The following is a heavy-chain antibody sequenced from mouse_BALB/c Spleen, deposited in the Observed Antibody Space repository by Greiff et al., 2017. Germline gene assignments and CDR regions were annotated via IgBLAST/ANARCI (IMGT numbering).Heavy chain of an antibody. Sequence: VQLQQSGAELVKPGASVKLSCTASGFTFKDTYMHWVKQRPEQGLEWIGRIDPANGNTKYDPKFQGKATITADTSSNTAYLQLSSLTSEDTAVYYCARGYGNYAWFAYWGQGTLVTVSA. J-gene: IGHJ3*01. CDR2: IDPANGNT. V-gene: IGHV14-3*02. CDR3: ARGYGNYAWFAY. CDR1: GFTFKDTY. D-gene: IGHD2-1*01.